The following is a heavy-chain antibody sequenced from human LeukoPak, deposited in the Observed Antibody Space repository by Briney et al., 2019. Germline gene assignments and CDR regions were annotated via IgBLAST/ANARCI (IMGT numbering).Heavy chain of an antibody. Sequence: SESLSLTCAVYGGSFRGHYWIWIRQSPGKGLEWIGEINHGGSNNYNPSLKSRVTISIDTSKNQFSLKLNSVTAADTAVYYCARGGGTFGGHGVVAYWGQGPLVTVSS. D-gene: IGHD3-16*01. J-gene: IGHJ4*02. CDR1: GGSFRGHY. CDR2: INHGGSN. V-gene: IGHV4-34*01. CDR3: ARGGGTFGGHGVVAY.